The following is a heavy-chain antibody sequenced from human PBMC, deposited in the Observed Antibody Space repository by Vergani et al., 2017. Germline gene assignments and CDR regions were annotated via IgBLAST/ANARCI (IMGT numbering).Heavy chain of an antibody. V-gene: IGHV3-23*01. Sequence: EVQLLQSGGGVIQPGGSVRLSCAASGFTFSACPMTWVRQAPGKGLEWVSAISARYPSTYYADSVKGRFTISRDNSKNMLFLQMNNLRTEDTAIYYCAKQYFVSRNYLFDYWGQGTLVTVSS. CDR2: ISARYPST. J-gene: IGHJ4*02. D-gene: IGHD3-9*01. CDR3: AKQYFVSRNYLFDY. CDR1: GFTFSACP.